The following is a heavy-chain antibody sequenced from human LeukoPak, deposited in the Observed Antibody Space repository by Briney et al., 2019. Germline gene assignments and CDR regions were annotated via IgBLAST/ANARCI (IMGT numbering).Heavy chain of an antibody. D-gene: IGHD3-3*01. CDR3: ATVRTIFGVVMATVYFDY. V-gene: IGHV1-24*01. J-gene: IGHJ4*02. CDR1: GYTLTELS. Sequence: GASVKVSCKVSGYTLTELSMHWVRQAPGKGLEWMGGFDPEDGETIYAQKFQGRVTMTEDTSTDTAYMELSSLRSEDTAVYYCATVRTIFGVVMATVYFDYWGQGTLVTVSS. CDR2: FDPEDGET.